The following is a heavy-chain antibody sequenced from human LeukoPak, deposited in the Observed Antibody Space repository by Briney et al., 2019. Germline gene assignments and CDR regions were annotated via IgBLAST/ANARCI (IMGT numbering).Heavy chain of an antibody. CDR1: GGTFSSYA. D-gene: IGHD3-3*01. J-gene: IGHJ4*02. V-gene: IGHV1-69*13. Sequence: SVKVSCKASGGTFSSYAISWVRQAPGQGLEWMGGIIPIFGTANYAQKFQGRVTITADESTSTAYMELSSLRSEDTAVYYCARNPITIFGVVIGGEYYLDYWGQGTLVTVSS. CDR3: ARNPITIFGVVIGGEYYLDY. CDR2: IIPIFGTA.